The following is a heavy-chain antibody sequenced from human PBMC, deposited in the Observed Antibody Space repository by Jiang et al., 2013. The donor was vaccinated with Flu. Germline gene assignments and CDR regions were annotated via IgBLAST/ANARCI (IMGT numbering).Heavy chain of an antibody. V-gene: IGHV1-2*02. CDR1: GYTFTGYY. D-gene: IGHD3-22*01. J-gene: IGHJ4*02. Sequence: SGAEVKKPGASVKVSCKASGYTFTGYYMHWVRQAPGQGLEWMGWINPNSGGTNYAQKFQGRVTMTRDTSISTAYMELSRLRSDDTAVYYCAREHTFYDSSGLFDYWGQGTLVTVSS. CDR3: AREHTFYDSSGLFDY. CDR2: INPNSGGT.